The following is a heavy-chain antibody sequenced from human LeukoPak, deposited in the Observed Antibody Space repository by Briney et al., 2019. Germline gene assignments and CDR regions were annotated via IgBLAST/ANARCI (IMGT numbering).Heavy chain of an antibody. CDR2: IFTGGST. V-gene: IGHV4-61*02. CDR1: GGYISSGDYY. CDR3: ARHVGGITDTFDT. D-gene: IGHD3-16*01. Sequence: SETLSLTCTVSGGYISSGDYYWSWIRQPAGKGLEWIGLIFTGGSTNYNPSLKSRVTISVDTSKNHFSLKLSSVTAADTAVYFCARHVGGITDTFDTWGQGTMVTVSS. J-gene: IGHJ3*02.